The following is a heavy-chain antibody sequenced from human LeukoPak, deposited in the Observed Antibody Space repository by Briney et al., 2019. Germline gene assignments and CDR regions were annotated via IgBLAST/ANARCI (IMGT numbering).Heavy chain of an antibody. Sequence: SETLSLTCTVSGGSISRYYWNWIRQPAGKGLEWIGRIYISGSTNYNPSLKSRVTMSIDTSKNQISLKLRSVTATDTAVYYCARDDWGYWGQGTTVTVSS. V-gene: IGHV4-4*07. CDR2: IYISGST. D-gene: IGHD3-9*01. J-gene: IGHJ4*02. CDR1: GGSISRYY. CDR3: ARDDWGY.